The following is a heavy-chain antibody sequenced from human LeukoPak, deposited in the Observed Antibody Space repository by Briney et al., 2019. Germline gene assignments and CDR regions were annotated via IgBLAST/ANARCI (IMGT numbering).Heavy chain of an antibody. Sequence: XSVKVXXKASGYTFTIYYMHWVRQAPGQGLEWMGIINPSGGSTSYAQKFQGRVTITRDMATSTVYMELRSLRSEDRDVYYCARESGATNFDYWGQGTLVTVSS. CDR1: GYTFTIYY. J-gene: IGHJ4*02. CDR3: ARESGATNFDY. CDR2: INPSGGST. D-gene: IGHD1-26*01. V-gene: IGHV1-46*01.